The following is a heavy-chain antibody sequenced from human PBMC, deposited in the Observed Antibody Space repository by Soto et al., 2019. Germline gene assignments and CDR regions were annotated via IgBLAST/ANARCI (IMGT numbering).Heavy chain of an antibody. J-gene: IGHJ6*02. Sequence: QVQLVQSGPEVKKPGASVKVSCKASGYTSSTYGISWVRQAPGQGLEWMGWISGYNGQTNYAQKFRGRVTITTDTSTSTAYMELRSLRSDDTAMYYCARDGRKQLWVEGLNAMDVWGQGTTVTVSS. D-gene: IGHD5-18*01. V-gene: IGHV1-18*01. CDR3: ARDGRKQLWVEGLNAMDV. CDR2: ISGYNGQT. CDR1: GYTSSTYG.